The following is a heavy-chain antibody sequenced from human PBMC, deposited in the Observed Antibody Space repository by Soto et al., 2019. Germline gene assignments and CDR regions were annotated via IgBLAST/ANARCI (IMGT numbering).Heavy chain of an antibody. Sequence: VRLSCAASGFTFSSYARQWVRQAPGKGLEWVAVISYDGSNNYYADSVKGRFTISRDNSKNTLYLQMNSLRAEDTAVYYCASYLRHPFNSYAMDVWGQGTTVTVSS. CDR3: ASYLRHPFNSYAMDV. CDR1: GFTFSSYA. V-gene: IGHV3-30-3*01. CDR2: ISYDGSNN. J-gene: IGHJ6*02. D-gene: IGHD2-2*02.